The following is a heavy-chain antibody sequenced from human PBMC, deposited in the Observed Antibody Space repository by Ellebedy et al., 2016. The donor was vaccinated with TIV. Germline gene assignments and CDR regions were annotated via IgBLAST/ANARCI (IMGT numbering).Heavy chain of an antibody. D-gene: IGHD2-2*01. CDR2: ISSDGTGT. V-gene: IGHV3-74*01. CDR3: ARVECNSISCPGAFDI. J-gene: IGHJ3*02. CDR1: GFPFGDYA. Sequence: GESLKISCTASGFPFGDYAMSWFRQAPGKGLVWVSRISSDGTGTSYADPMQGRFTISRDNAKNTLYLQMNSLRAEDTAVYYCARVECNSISCPGAFDIWGQGTMVTVSS.